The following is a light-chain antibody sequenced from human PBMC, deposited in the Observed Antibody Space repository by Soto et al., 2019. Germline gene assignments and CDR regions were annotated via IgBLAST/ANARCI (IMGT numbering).Light chain of an antibody. J-gene: IGLJ2*01. Sequence: QSVLTQPPSASGTPGQRVTISCSGSSSNIGSKYVYWYQQLPGTAPKLLIYRNNQRPSGVTDRFSGSKSGTSASLAISGLRAEDEADYYCTAWADSLSGVVFGGGTKLTVL. CDR3: TAWADSLSGVV. CDR2: RNN. CDR1: SSNIGSKY. V-gene: IGLV1-47*01.